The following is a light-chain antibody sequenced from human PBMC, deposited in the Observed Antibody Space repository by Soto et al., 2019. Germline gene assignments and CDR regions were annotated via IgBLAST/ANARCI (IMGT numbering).Light chain of an antibody. CDR3: QQYHSYWT. CDR1: QGISNY. Sequence: DIQMTQSPSSLSASVRDRVTITCRASQGISNYLAWYQQKPGKVPKLLIYAASNLQSGVPQRFSGSGSGTEFTLTISSLQTDDFSTYYCQQYHSYWTFGQGTKVDIK. CDR2: AAS. J-gene: IGKJ1*01. V-gene: IGKV1-16*01.